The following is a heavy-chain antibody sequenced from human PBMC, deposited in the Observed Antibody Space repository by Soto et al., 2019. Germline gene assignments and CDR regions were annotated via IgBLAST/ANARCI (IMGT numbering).Heavy chain of an antibody. J-gene: IGHJ4*02. CDR3: ARTGSLTVTTHYFDY. CDR1: GGSISSSNW. Sequence: SETLSLTCAVSGGSISSSNWWSWVRQPPGKGLEWIGEIYHSGSTNYNPSLKSRVTISVDKSKNQFSLKLSSVTAADTAVYYCARTGSLTVTTHYFDYWGQGTLVTAPQ. CDR2: IYHSGST. D-gene: IGHD4-4*01. V-gene: IGHV4-4*02.